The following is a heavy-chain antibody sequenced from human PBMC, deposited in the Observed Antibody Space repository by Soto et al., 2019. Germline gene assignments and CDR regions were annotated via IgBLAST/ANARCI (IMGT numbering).Heavy chain of an antibody. J-gene: IGHJ5*01. CDR3: ARDRGDALVLMTPPGPWFDS. D-gene: IGHD2-8*01. CDR2: ISAYNGDT. Sequence: QVQLVQSGPEVKKPGASVRVSCKASGYTFTSYTLSWVRQAPGQGLKWMGRISAYNGDTNYAQNLQGRVTMTTDTSTSTAYMELRSLRSDDTAVYSCARDRGDALVLMTPPGPWFDSWGQGTLVTVSS. V-gene: IGHV1-18*01. CDR1: GYTFTSYT.